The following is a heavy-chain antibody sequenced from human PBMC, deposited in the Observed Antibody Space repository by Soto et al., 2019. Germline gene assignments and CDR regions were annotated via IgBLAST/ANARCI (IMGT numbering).Heavy chain of an antibody. CDR3: ARAISGYVT. D-gene: IGHD5-12*01. CDR1: GITFSTYA. J-gene: IGHJ5*02. V-gene: IGHV1-3*01. CDR2: INAGNGNT. Sequence: QVQLVQSGAEVKKPGASVKVSCKASGITFSTYAIHWVRQAPGQRLEWMGWINAGNGNTRYSQKFQGRVTLTRDTSASTAYMDLSSLRSEDTAIDSCARAISGYVTWGQGTLVTVSS.